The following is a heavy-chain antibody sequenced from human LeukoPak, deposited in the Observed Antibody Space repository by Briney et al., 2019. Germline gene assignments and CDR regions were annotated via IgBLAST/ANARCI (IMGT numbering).Heavy chain of an antibody. J-gene: IGHJ4*02. CDR1: GFTFSNAW. CDR3: TTFLSVVVPAAIPY. Sequence: PGGSLRLSCAASGFTFSNAWMSWVRQAPGKGLEWVGRIKSKTDGGTTDYAAPVKGRFTISRDDSKNTLYLQMNSLKTEDTAVYYCTTFLSVVVPAAIPYWGQGTLVTVSS. CDR2: IKSKTDGGTT. D-gene: IGHD2-2*01. V-gene: IGHV3-15*01.